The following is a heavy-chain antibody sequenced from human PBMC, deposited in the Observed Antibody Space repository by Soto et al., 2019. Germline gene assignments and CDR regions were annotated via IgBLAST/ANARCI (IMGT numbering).Heavy chain of an antibody. D-gene: IGHD3-10*01. CDR3: ARCLDYYGSGSYYNVHWFDP. CDR1: GGSFSGYY. J-gene: IGHJ5*02. Sequence: PSETLSLTCAVYGGSFSGYYWSWIRQPPGKGLEWIGEINHSGSTNYNPSLKSRVTISVDTSKNQFSLKLNSVTAADTAVYYCARCLDYYGSGSYYNVHWFDPWGQGTLVTVSS. CDR2: INHSGST. V-gene: IGHV4-34*01.